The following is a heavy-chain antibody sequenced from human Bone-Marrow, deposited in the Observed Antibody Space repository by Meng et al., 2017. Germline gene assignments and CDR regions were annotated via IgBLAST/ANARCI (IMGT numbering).Heavy chain of an antibody. V-gene: IGHV1-8*03. D-gene: IGHD6-13*01. CDR1: GYTFTGYY. Sequence: ASVKVSCKASGYTFTGYYIHWVRQATGQGLEWMGWMNPNSGNTGYAQKCQGRVTITRNTSISTAYMELSSLISEDTAVYYCASGTYSSSWYYYYYGMDVWGQGTTVTVSS. CDR2: MNPNSGNT. CDR3: ASGTYSSSWYYYYYGMDV. J-gene: IGHJ6*02.